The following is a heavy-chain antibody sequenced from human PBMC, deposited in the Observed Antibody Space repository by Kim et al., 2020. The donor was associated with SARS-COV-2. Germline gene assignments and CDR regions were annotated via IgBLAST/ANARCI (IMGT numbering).Heavy chain of an antibody. CDR3: ASTPSPPVPFFDY. V-gene: IGHV3-23*01. J-gene: IGHJ4*02. CDR1: GFTFSSYA. CDR2: ISGSGGST. Sequence: GGSLRLSCAASGFTFSSYAMSWVRQAPGKGLEWVSAISGSGGSTYYADSMKGRFTISRDNSKNTLYLQMNSLRAEDTAVYYCASTPSPPVPFFDYWGQGTLVTVSS. D-gene: IGHD2-2*01.